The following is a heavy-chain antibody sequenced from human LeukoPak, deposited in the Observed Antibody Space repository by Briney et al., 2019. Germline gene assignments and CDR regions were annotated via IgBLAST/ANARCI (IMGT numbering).Heavy chain of an antibody. V-gene: IGHV3-23*01. CDR1: GFTFSSDA. CDR2: ISGSGGST. Sequence: GGSLRLSCAASGFTFSSDAMSWVRQAPGKGLEWVSAISGSGGSTYYADSVKGRFTISRDNSKNTLYLQMGSLRAEDMAVYYCARDWGAYGSGSYYPPAYWGQGTLVTVSS. D-gene: IGHD3-10*01. CDR3: ARDWGAYGSGSYYPPAY. J-gene: IGHJ4*02.